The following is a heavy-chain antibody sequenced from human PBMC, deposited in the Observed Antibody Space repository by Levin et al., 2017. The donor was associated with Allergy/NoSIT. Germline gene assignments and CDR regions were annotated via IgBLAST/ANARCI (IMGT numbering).Heavy chain of an antibody. CDR2: INPGDSYT. J-gene: IGHJ6*03. V-gene: IGHV5-10-1*01. CDR1: EYSFTNYW. Sequence: ASVKVSCKGSEYSFTNYWISWVRQMPGKGLEWMGRINPGDSYTFYSPSFQGHVTISADKSNSTAYLQWRSLKASDSAMYYCARGGSGWYDYMDVWGKGTTVTVSS. D-gene: IGHD6-19*01. CDR3: ARGGSGWYDYMDV.